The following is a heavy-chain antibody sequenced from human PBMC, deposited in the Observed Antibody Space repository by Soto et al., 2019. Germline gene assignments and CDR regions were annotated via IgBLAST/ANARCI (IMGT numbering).Heavy chain of an antibody. Sequence: PGGSLRLSCAASGFTFSSYAMHWVRQAPGKGLEWVAVISYDGSNKYYADSVKGRFTISRDNSKNTLYLQMNSLRAEDTAVYYCARENGRGMYFDYWGQGTLVTVSS. J-gene: IGHJ4*02. D-gene: IGHD3-16*01. V-gene: IGHV3-30-3*01. CDR3: ARENGRGMYFDY. CDR1: GFTFSSYA. CDR2: ISYDGSNK.